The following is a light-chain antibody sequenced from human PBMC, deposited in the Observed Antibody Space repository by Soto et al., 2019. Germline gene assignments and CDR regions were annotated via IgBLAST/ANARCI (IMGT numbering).Light chain of an antibody. V-gene: IGKV3-20*01. CDR1: QSVSSSY. Sequence: EIVLTQSPGTLSLFPGERATRSCRASQSVSSSYLAWYQQKPGQAPRLLIYGASSRATGIPDRFSRSGSGTDFTLTLSRMEPEDVAVYYCQQYGSSPFALPFGGGTKVEIK. J-gene: IGKJ4*01. CDR2: GAS. CDR3: QQYGSSPFALP.